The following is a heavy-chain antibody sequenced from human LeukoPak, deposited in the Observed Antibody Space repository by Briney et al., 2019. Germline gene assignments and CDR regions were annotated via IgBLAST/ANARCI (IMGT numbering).Heavy chain of an antibody. CDR3: ARLLNSGWYDYFDY. J-gene: IGHJ4*02. V-gene: IGHV3-33*01. Sequence: QAGGSLRLSCAASGFTFRNHGMHWVRQAPGKGLEWVAVIWYDGSNKYYADSVKGRFTISRDNSKNTLYLQMNSLRAEDTAVYYCARLLNSGWYDYFDYWGQGTLVTVSS. D-gene: IGHD6-19*01. CDR1: GFTFRNHG. CDR2: IWYDGSNK.